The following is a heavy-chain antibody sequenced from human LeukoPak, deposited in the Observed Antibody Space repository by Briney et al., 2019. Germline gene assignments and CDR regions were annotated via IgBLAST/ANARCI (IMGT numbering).Heavy chain of an antibody. CDR1: GGSVNTGSYY. CDR2: IYYSGST. Sequence: SETLSLTCTVSGGSVNTGSYYWNWIRQPPGKGLEWIGFIYYSGSTSYNPSPKSRVTISVDTSKNQFSLNLSSVTAADTAVYFCARQFDSYGYAFDMWGQGTMVTVSS. J-gene: IGHJ3*02. CDR3: ARQFDSYGYAFDM. V-gene: IGHV4-61*01. D-gene: IGHD5-18*01.